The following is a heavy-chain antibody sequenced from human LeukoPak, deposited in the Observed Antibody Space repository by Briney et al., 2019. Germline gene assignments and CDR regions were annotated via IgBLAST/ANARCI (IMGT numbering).Heavy chain of an antibody. V-gene: IGHV3-23*01. Sequence: GGSLRLSCAASGFTFVDYAMHWVRQAPGKGLEWVSAISGSGGSTYYADSVKGRFTISRDNSKNTLYLQMNSLRAEDTAVYYCANFGCSSTSCFGVDYWGQGTLVTVSS. J-gene: IGHJ4*02. CDR1: GFTFVDYA. D-gene: IGHD2-2*01. CDR2: ISGSGGST. CDR3: ANFGCSSTSCFGVDY.